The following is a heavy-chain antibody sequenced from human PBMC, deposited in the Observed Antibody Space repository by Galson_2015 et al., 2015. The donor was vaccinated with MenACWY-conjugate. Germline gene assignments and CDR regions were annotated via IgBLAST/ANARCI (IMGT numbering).Heavy chain of an antibody. CDR2: IYDSGTT. V-gene: IGHV4-61*08. J-gene: IGHJ4*02. CDR3: AREFSY. CDR1: GGSASSSGSY. D-gene: IGHD2/OR15-2a*01. Sequence: LSLTCTVSGGSASSSGSYWTWIRQPPGTGLEWIGLIYDSGTTKYNPSLKGRVTISLDTSKNQVSLKLSSVTAADTAVYYCAREFSYWGQGTLVTVSS.